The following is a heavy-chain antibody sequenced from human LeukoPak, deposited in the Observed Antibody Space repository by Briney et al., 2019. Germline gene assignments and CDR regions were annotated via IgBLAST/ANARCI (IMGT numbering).Heavy chain of an antibody. V-gene: IGHV3-48*01. CDR1: GFTFSSYS. D-gene: IGHD3-22*01. Sequence: GGSLRLSCAASGFTFSSYSMNWVRQAPGKGLEWVSYISSSSSTIYYADSVKGRFTISRDNAKNSLYLQMNSLRAEDTAVYYCARDIPSGPPPKSLSHYDSSGYYDWWGQGTLVTVSS. CDR2: ISSSSSTI. CDR3: ARDIPSGPPPKSLSHYDSSGYYDW. J-gene: IGHJ4*02.